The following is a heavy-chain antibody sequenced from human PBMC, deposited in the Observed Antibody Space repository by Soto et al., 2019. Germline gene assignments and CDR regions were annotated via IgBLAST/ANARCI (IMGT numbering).Heavy chain of an antibody. V-gene: IGHV3-74*01. CDR3: AGQAVTFNY. J-gene: IGHJ4*02. CDR1: GFNTYW. D-gene: IGHD6-19*01. Sequence: HPGGSLRLSCAASGFNTYWMHWVRQAPGKGLVWVSRINSDGSITNYADSVKGRFTISRDNAKNTLYLQMNSLRAEDTAVYYCAGQAVTFNYWGQGTQVTVSS. CDR2: INSDGSIT.